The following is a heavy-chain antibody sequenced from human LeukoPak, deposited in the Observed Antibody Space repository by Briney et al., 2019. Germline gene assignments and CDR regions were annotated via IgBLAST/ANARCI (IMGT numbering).Heavy chain of an antibody. CDR1: GGSISISKW. Sequence: SSETLSLTCAVYGGSISISKWWSWVRQPPGKGLEWVGEIYHSGSSNYNPSLKSRVTMSVDTSKNQFSLKLSSVTAADTAVYYCAREGGTGAFDIRGQGTMVTVSS. CDR2: IYHSGSS. D-gene: IGHD2-15*01. CDR3: AREGGTGAFDI. J-gene: IGHJ3*02. V-gene: IGHV4-4*02.